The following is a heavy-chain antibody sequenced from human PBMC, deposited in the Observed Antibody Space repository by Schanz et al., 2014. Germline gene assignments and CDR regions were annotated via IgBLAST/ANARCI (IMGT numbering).Heavy chain of an antibody. V-gene: IGHV3-23*01. CDR1: GFTFSSYA. CDR2: LSGSGGSK. Sequence: EVQLLDSGGGLVQPGGSLRLSCAASGFTFSSYAMSWVRQAPGKGLEWVSALSGSGGSKYYADSVKGRFTMSRDNSKNTLYLQMNSLRAEDTAVYYCARANYRRKINFDYWGRGTLVTVSS. CDR3: ARANYRRKINFDY. D-gene: IGHD3-10*01. J-gene: IGHJ4*02.